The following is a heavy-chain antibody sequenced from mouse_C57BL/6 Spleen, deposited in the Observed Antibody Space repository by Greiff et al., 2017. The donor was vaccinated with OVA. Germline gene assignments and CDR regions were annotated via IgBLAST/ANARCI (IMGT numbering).Heavy chain of an antibody. D-gene: IGHD1-1*01. J-gene: IGHJ2*01. CDR3: TRGTTVVAKYYFDY. Sequence: QVQLQQSRAELVRPGASVTLSCKASGYTFTDYEMHWVKQTPVHGLEWIGAIDPETGGTAYNQKFQGKAILTADKSSSTAYMELRSLTSEDSAVYYCTRGTTVVAKYYFDYWGQGTTLTVSS. CDR1: GYTFTDYE. V-gene: IGHV1-15*01. CDR2: IDPETGGT.